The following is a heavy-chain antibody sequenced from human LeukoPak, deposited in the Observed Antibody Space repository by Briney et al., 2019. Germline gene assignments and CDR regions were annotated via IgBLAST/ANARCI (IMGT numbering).Heavy chain of an antibody. CDR3: ASEVCIGGSCSVFDY. J-gene: IGHJ4*02. Sequence: PGGSLRLSCAASGFTFSSYWMHWVGQAPGKGLVWVCRINIDGSSRTYADSRKGRFTISTDNAKITLSLQMISLRTEDTAVCSCASEVCIGGSCSVFDYWGQGTLVTVSS. CDR1: GFTFSSYW. D-gene: IGHD2-15*01. V-gene: IGHV3-74*01. CDR2: INIDGSSR.